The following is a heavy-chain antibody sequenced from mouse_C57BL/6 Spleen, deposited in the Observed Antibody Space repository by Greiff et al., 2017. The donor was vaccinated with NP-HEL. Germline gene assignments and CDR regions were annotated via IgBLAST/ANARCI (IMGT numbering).Heavy chain of an antibody. CDR1: GFSLTSSG. V-gene: IGHV2-5*01. D-gene: IGHD1-1*01. CDR3: AKNHGSSPGAMDY. Sequence: QVQLQQSGPGLVQPSQSLSITCTVSGFSLTSSGVHWVRQSPGKGLEWLGVIWRGGSTDYNAAFMSRLSIIKDNSKSQVFFKMNSLQADDTAIYCSAKNHGSSPGAMDYWGQGTSVTVSS. J-gene: IGHJ4*01. CDR2: IWRGGST.